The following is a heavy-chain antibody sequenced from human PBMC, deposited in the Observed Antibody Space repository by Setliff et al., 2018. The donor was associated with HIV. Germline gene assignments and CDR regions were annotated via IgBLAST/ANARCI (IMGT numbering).Heavy chain of an antibody. D-gene: IGHD6-13*01. CDR1: GGSISSSNYY. Sequence: LSLTCTISGGSISSSNYYWGWIRQPPGKGLEWIGSIYYSGSTYYNPSLKSRVTISVDTSKNQFSLRLSSVTAADTAVYYCARPTASYSSSWDSWYFDLWGRGTLVTVSS. CDR3: ARPTASYSSSWDSWYFDL. J-gene: IGHJ2*01. CDR2: IYYSGST. V-gene: IGHV4-39*07.